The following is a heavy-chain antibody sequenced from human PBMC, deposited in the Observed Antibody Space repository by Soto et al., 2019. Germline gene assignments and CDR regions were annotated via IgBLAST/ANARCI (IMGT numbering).Heavy chain of an antibody. J-gene: IGHJ4*02. Sequence: SVKVSCKASGFTFTSSAVQWVRQARGQRLEWIGWIVVGSGNTNYAQKFQERVTITRDMSTSTAYMELSSLRSEDTAVYYCARSLGGAIVVVPAALGNWGQGTLVTVSS. D-gene: IGHD2-2*01. CDR3: ARSLGGAIVVVPAALGN. V-gene: IGHV1-58*01. CDR2: IVVGSGNT. CDR1: GFTFTSSA.